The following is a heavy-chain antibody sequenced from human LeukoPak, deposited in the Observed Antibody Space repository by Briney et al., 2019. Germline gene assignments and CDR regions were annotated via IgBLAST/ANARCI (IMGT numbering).Heavy chain of an antibody. CDR2: IYYSGST. J-gene: IGHJ6*02. V-gene: IGHV4-31*03. Sequence: SETLSLTCTVSGGSISSGGYYWSWIRQHPGKGLEWIGYIYYSGSTYCNPSLKSRVTISVDTSKNQFSLKLSSVTAADTAVYYCARGDNYDILTGYQYRGMDVWGQGTTVTVSS. D-gene: IGHD3-9*01. CDR3: ARGDNYDILTGYQYRGMDV. CDR1: GGSISSGGYY.